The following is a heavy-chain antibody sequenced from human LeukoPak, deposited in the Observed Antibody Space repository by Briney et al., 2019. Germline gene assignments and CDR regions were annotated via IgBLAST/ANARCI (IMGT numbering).Heavy chain of an antibody. CDR3: ARESIAAAFDP. D-gene: IGHD6-13*01. J-gene: IGHJ5*02. V-gene: IGHV3-11*04. CDR1: GFTFSDYY. CDR2: IGSSGSTI. Sequence: GSLRLSCAASGFTFSDYYMSWIRQAPGKGLEWVSYIGSSGSTIYYADSVKGRFTISRDNAKNSLYLQMNSLRAEDTAVYYCARESIAAAFDPWGQGTLVTVSS.